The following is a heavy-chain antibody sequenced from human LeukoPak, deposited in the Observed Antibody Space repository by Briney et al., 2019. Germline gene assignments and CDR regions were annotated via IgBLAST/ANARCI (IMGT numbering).Heavy chain of an antibody. CDR2: MYYSGST. D-gene: IGHD3-10*01. Sequence: SETLSLTCTVSGGSISSSSYYWGWIRQPPGKGLEWIGSMYYSGSTCYNSSLKSRVTISVDTSKNQFSLKLSSVTAADTAVYYCARGTGSYIPRYYFDYWGQGTLVTVSS. CDR3: ARGTGSYIPRYYFDY. CDR1: GGSISSSSYY. V-gene: IGHV4-39*01. J-gene: IGHJ4*02.